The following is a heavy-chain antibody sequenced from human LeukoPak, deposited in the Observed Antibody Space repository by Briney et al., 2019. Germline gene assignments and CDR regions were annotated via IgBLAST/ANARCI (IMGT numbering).Heavy chain of an antibody. D-gene: IGHD6-19*01. J-gene: IGHJ4*02. CDR3: ARDPSSGWPHFDY. V-gene: IGHV3-53*05. Sequence: GGSLRLSCAASGFTVSSNYMSWVRQAPGKGLEWVSVIYNVGSTYYADSVKGRFTISRDNSKNTLYLQMNSLRAEDTAVYYCARDPSSGWPHFDYWGQGTLVTVSS. CDR2: IYNVGST. CDR1: GFTVSSNY.